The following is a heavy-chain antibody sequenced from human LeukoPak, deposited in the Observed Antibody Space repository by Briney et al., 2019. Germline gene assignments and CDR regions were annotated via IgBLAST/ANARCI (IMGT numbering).Heavy chain of an antibody. D-gene: IGHD6-19*01. J-gene: IGHJ4*02. V-gene: IGHV3-21*01. Sequence: PGGSLRLSCAASGFTFGTYSMNWVRQAPGKGLEWVSSISTSSSYMYYADSVQGRFTISRDNVKNSLYLQMNSLRAEDTAVYYCARGPENRRWLVLYGPFDCWGQGTLVTVSS. CDR1: GFTFGTYS. CDR3: ARGPENRRWLVLYGPFDC. CDR2: ISTSSSYM.